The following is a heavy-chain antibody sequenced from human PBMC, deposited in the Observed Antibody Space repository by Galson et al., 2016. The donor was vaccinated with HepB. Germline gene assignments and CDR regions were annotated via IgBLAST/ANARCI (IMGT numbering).Heavy chain of an antibody. J-gene: IGHJ6*02. CDR3: TRASYYGSGGHPPLGRMNI. V-gene: IGHV3-49*03. CDR1: GFTFGDYA. CDR2: IRSKSYGGTT. Sequence: SLRLSCAASGFTFGDYAMSWFRQAPGQGLEWVCFIRSKSYGGTTEYASSVKGRFTISREDSKSIAYLQMNRLKSEDTAVYFCTRASYYGSGGHPPLGRMNIWGQGTTVTVSS. D-gene: IGHD3-10*01.